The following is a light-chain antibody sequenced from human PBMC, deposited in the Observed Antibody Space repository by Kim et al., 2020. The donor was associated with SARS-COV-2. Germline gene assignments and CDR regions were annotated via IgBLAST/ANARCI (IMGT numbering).Light chain of an antibody. CDR1: SYNIGRNH. Sequence: GQRVTISCSGGSYNIGRNHVNWYQLLPGTAPKLLIYYHDQRPSGVPDRFSGSRSGASASLAINGLQSDDEADYYCASWDDSLNAVLFGGGTQLTVL. J-gene: IGLJ2*01. V-gene: IGLV1-44*01. CDR3: ASWDDSLNAVL. CDR2: YHD.